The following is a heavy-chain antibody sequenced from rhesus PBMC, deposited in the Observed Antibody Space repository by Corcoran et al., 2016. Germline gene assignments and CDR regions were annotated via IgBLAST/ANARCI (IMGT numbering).Heavy chain of an antibody. CDR3: ATHGVDTVGTVDY. J-gene: IGHJ4*01. CDR1: VAAISSTW. D-gene: IGHD5-30*01. Sequence: QVQLQASGLGLVKPSETLSITCTVSVAAISSTWWGWIRQPPGKGLAWIGEINGNSGSTNYNPALKSRVTISKDASKNQFSLKLSSVTAADTAVYYCATHGVDTVGTVDYWGQGVLVTVSS. V-gene: IGHV4-80*01. CDR2: INGNSGST.